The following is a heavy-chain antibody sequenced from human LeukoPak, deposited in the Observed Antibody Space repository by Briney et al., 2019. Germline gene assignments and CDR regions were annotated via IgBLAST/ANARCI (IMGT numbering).Heavy chain of an antibody. CDR2: INPNSGGT. Sequence: ASVKVSCKASGYTFTGYYMHWVRQAPGQGLEWMGWINPNSGGTNYAQKFQGRVTMTRDTSISTAYMELSRLRSDDTAVYYCARDDGNYYDSSGYHHWGQGTLVTVSS. V-gene: IGHV1-2*02. D-gene: IGHD3-22*01. CDR1: GYTFTGYY. CDR3: ARDDGNYYDSSGYHH. J-gene: IGHJ5*02.